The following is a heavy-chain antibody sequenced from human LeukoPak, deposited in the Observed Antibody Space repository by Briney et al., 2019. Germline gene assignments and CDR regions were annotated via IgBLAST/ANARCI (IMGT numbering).Heavy chain of an antibody. CDR1: GFTFSFYW. CDR3: ARDNEYCTGGTCRLDY. D-gene: IGHD2-15*01. V-gene: IGHV3-74*01. J-gene: IGHJ4*02. Sequence: GGSLRLSCASSGFTFSFYWMHWVRQAPGKGLVWVSRINNDGRSTSYAGSVKGRFTISRDNSKNTLYLQMNSLRAEDTVVYYRARDNEYCTGGTCRLDYWGQGALVTVSS. CDR2: INNDGRST.